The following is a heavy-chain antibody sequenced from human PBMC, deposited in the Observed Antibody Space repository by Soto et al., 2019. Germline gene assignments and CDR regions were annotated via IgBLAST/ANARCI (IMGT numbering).Heavy chain of an antibody. CDR2: IYYSGST. J-gene: IGHJ4*02. CDR1: GGSMSSYY. CDR3: AISNTAMVPRFDY. Sequence: QVQLQESGPGLVKPSETLSLTCTVSGGSMSSYYWSWIRQPPGKGLEWIGYIYYSGSTNYNPSLKSRVTISGDTSRNQFSLKLRSVTAADTALYYCAISNTAMVPRFDYWGQGTLVIVSS. D-gene: IGHD5-18*01. V-gene: IGHV4-59*08.